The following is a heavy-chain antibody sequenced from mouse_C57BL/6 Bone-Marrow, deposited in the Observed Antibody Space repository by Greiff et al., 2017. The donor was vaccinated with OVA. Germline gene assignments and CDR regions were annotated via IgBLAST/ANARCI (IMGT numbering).Heavy chain of an antibody. CDR1: AYEFPSHD. CDR2: INSDGGST. J-gene: IGHJ2*01. D-gene: IGHD2-3*01. CDR3: ARPSMMVTTDYFDY. V-gene: IGHV5-2*01. Sequence: DVKLVESGGGLVQPGESLKLSCESNAYEFPSHDMSWVRKTPEKRLELVAAINSDGGSTYYPDTMERRFIISRDNTKKTLYLQMSSLRSEDTALYYCARPSMMVTTDYFDYWGQGTTLTVSS.